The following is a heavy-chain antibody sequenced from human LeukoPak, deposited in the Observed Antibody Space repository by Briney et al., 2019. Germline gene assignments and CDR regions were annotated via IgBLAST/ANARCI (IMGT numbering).Heavy chain of an antibody. J-gene: IGHJ5*02. D-gene: IGHD2-15*01. V-gene: IGHV4-59*08. CDR3: ARHRCSGGSCYPMNWFDP. CDR1: GGSVDSYY. Sequence: SETLSLTCTVSGGSVDSYYWSWVRQPPGKGLEWIGHISYSGSTNYNPSLKSRVTISVDTSKNQFSLKLSSVTAADTAVYYCARHRCSGGSCYPMNWFDPWGQGTLVTVSS. CDR2: ISYSGST.